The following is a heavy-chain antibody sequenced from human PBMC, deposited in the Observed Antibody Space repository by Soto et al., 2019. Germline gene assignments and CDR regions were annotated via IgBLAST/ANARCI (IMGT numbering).Heavy chain of an antibody. CDR1: GYTFTNYG. V-gene: IGHV1-18*01. D-gene: IGHD6-13*01. CDR3: ARDRSPSDY. J-gene: IGHJ4*02. CDR2: ISSYNGKT. Sequence: QVQLVQSGAEVKKPGASVKVSCKTFGYTFTNYGISWVRQAPGQGLEWMGWISSYNGKTDYAQKFQGRVTMTTDTSTSTVFMELTSLRSDDTALYYCARDRSPSDYWGQGTLVTVSS.